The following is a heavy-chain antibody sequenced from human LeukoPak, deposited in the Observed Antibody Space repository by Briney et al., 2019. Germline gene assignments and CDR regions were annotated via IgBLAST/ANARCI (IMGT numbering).Heavy chain of an antibody. CDR1: GFTFYDYA. D-gene: IGHD3-22*01. CDR2: INRNSGSI. J-gene: IGHJ4*02. V-gene: IGHV3-9*01. CDR3: AKDRYYYDSSGYNDY. Sequence: SGRSLRLSCAASGFTFYDYAMLGLRQAPGKGLEGVSGINRNSGSIGYADSVKGRFNISRDNAKNSLYLQMNSLRAEDTALYYCAKDRYYYDSSGYNDYWGQGTLVTVSS.